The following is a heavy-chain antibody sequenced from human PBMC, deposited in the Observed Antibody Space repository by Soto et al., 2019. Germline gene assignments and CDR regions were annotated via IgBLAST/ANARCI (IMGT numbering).Heavy chain of an antibody. CDR1: GFTFSSYG. Sequence: QVQLVESGGGVVQPGRSLRLSCAASGFTFSSYGMHWVRQAPGKGLEWVAVIWYDGSNKYYADSVKGRFTISRDNSKNTLYLQMNSLRAEGTAVDYCARGGRGGGMDVWGPGTTVTVSS. J-gene: IGHJ6*02. CDR2: IWYDGSNK. D-gene: IGHD3-10*01. V-gene: IGHV3-33*01. CDR3: ARGGRGGGMDV.